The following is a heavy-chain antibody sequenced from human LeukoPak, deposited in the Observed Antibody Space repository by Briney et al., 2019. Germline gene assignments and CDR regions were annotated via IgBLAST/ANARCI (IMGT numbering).Heavy chain of an antibody. V-gene: IGHV3-48*04. CDR1: GFIFSSYS. D-gene: IGHD6-13*01. J-gene: IGHJ4*02. CDR3: ARVWRAAAGNGGFDY. CDR2: ISSSSTI. Sequence: SGGSLRLSCAASGFIFSSYSINWVRQAPGKGLEWVSYISSSSTIYYADSVKGRFTISRDNAKNSLYLQMNSLRAEDTAVYYCARVWRAAAGNGGFDYWGQGTLVTVSS.